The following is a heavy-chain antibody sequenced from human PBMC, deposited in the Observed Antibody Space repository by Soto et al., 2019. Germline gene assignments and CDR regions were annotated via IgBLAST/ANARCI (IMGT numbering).Heavy chain of an antibody. CDR3: ARRSFWSGYYQYHYYGMDV. CDR1: GGSISSSSYY. Sequence: SETLSLTCTVSGGSISSSSYYWGWIRQPPGKGLEWIGSIYYSGSTYYNPSLKSRVTISVDTSKNQFSLKLSSVTAADTAVYYCARRSFWSGYYQYHYYGMDVWGQGTTVTVYS. J-gene: IGHJ6*02. V-gene: IGHV4-39*01. CDR2: IYYSGST. D-gene: IGHD3-3*01.